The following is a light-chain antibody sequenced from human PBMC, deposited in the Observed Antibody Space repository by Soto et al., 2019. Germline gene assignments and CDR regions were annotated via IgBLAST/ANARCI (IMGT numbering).Light chain of an antibody. CDR2: GNS. V-gene: IGLV1-40*01. CDR3: QSYDSSLSASHV. J-gene: IGLJ1*01. CDR1: SSNIGAGYD. Sequence: QPVLTQPPSVSGAPGQRVTISCTGSSSNIGAGYDVHWYQQLPGTAPKLLIYGNSNRPSGVPDRFSGSKSGTSASLAITGLQAEDEADYYCQSYDSSLSASHVFGTGTKVTVL.